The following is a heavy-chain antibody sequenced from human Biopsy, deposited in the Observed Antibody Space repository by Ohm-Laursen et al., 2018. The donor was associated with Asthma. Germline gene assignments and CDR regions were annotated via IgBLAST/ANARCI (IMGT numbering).Heavy chain of an antibody. CDR3: ARGDSSNWSHYYFDY. CDR1: GFAVSRDY. D-gene: IGHD3-22*01. V-gene: IGHV3-53*01. CDR2: IYSGGTS. Sequence: SLRLSCAALGFAVSRDYMFWVRQAPGKGLEWVSVIYSGGTSHTADSVRGRFTISRDYSKNTLYLQMRSLRAEDTAVYYCARGDSSNWSHYYFDYWGQGTLVTVSS. J-gene: IGHJ4*02.